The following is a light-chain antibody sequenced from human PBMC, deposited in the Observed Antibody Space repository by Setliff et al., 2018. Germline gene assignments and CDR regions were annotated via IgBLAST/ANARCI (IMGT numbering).Light chain of an antibody. V-gene: IGLV2-8*01. CDR2: EVT. J-gene: IGLJ1*01. CDR3: QSYDRSLSAYV. CDR1: SSDVGGYNR. Sequence: QSVLAQPPSASGSPGQSVTISCTGTSSDVGGYNRVSWYQQYPGKAPKVMIYEVTKRPSGVPDRFSGSKSGTSASLAITGLQAEDEADYFCQSYDRSLSAYVFGIGTKVTVL.